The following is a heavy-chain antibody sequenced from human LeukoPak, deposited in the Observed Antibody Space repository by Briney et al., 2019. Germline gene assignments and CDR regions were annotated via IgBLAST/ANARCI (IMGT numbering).Heavy chain of an antibody. Sequence: SETLSLTCAVYGGSFSGYYWSWIRQPPGKGLEWIGEINHSGSTNYNPSLKSRVTISVDTSKNQFSLKLSSVTAADTAVYYCARGGTYYDYVWGSYRSRGDWFDPWGQGTLVTVSS. CDR2: INHSGST. CDR3: ARGGTYYDYVWGSYRSRGDWFDP. CDR1: GGSFSGYY. J-gene: IGHJ5*02. D-gene: IGHD3-16*02. V-gene: IGHV4-34*01.